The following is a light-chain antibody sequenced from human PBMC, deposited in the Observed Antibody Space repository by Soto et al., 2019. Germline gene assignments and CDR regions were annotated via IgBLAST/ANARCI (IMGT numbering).Light chain of an antibody. J-gene: IGLJ1*01. V-gene: IGLV2-14*01. CDR2: EVS. CDR3: SSYTSSSTLYV. Sequence: QSALTQPASVSGSPGQSITISCTGTSSDVGGYNYVSWYQHHPGKAPKLMIYEVSNRPSGVSNRFSGSKSGNTASLTISGLQAEDEADYYCSSYTSSSTLYVFGPGTKPTVL. CDR1: SSDVGGYNY.